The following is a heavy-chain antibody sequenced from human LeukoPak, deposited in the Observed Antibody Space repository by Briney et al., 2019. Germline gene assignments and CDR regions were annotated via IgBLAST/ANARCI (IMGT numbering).Heavy chain of an antibody. J-gene: IGHJ4*02. CDR1: GFTFSSYA. CDR2: ISSSGGST. V-gene: IGHV3-23*01. CDR3: AKYDFWSGYYWGYFDY. Sequence: GGSLRLSCAASGFTFSSYAMSWVRQAPGKGLEWVSAISSSGGSTYYADSVKGRFTISRDNSKNTLYLQMNSLRAEDTAVYYCAKYDFWSGYYWGYFDYWGQGTLVTVSS. D-gene: IGHD3-3*01.